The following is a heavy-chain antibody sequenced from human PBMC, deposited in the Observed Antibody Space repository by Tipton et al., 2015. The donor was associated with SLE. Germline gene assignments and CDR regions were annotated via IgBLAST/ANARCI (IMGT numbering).Heavy chain of an antibody. CDR2: IYYSGST. V-gene: IGHV4-39*07. D-gene: IGHD6-13*01. J-gene: IGHJ5*02. Sequence: LRLSCTVSGGSISSSSYYWGWIRQPPGKGLEWIGSIYYSGSTYYNPSLKSRVTISVDTSKNQFSLKLSSVTAADTAVYYCARGYSSYWFDPWGQGTLVTVSS. CDR3: ARGYSSYWFDP. CDR1: GGSISSSSYY.